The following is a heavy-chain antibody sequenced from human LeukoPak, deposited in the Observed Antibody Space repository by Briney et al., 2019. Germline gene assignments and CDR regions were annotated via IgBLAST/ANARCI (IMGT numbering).Heavy chain of an antibody. Sequence: GGSLRLSCTVSGFTVSSNSMSWVRQAPGKGLEWVSFIYSDNTHYSDSVKGRFTISRDNSKNTVHLQMDSLRAEDSAVYYCAKNAGYSYGLYYFDYWGQGTLVTVSS. D-gene: IGHD5-18*01. CDR1: GFTVSSNS. CDR2: IYSDNT. V-gene: IGHV3-53*01. CDR3: AKNAGYSYGLYYFDY. J-gene: IGHJ4*02.